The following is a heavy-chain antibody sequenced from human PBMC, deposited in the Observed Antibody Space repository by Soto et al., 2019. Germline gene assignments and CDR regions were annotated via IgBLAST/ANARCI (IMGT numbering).Heavy chain of an antibody. J-gene: IGHJ3*02. D-gene: IGHD6-19*01. CDR3: SRGVPTQWLACFDAFDI. V-gene: IGHV3-23*01. CDR2: ISGSGGST. CDR1: GFTFSSYA. Sequence: GGSLRLSCAASGFTFSSYAMSWVRQAPGKGLEWVSAISGSGGSTYYADSVKGRFTISRDNSKNTLYLQMNSLRAEDTAVYYFSRGVPTQWLACFDAFDIWGQGTMVTVSS.